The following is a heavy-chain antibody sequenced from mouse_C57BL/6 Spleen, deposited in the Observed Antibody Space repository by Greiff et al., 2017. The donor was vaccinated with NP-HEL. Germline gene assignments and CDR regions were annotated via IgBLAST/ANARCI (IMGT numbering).Heavy chain of an antibody. CDR1: GYTFTDYY. J-gene: IGHJ3*01. D-gene: IGHD2-5*01. CDR3: ARNSNYGIFAY. Sequence: EVQLQESGPVLVKPGASVKMSCKASGYTFTDYYMNWVKQSHGKSLEWIGVINPYNGGTSYNQKFKGKATWTVDKSSSTSYMELNSLTSEDSAVYYCARNSNYGIFAYWGQGTLVTVSA. CDR2: INPYNGGT. V-gene: IGHV1-19*01.